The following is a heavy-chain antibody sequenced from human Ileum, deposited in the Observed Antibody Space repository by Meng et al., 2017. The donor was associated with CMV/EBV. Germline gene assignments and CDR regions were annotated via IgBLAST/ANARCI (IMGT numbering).Heavy chain of an antibody. CDR3: ARTNNADY. Sequence: EMEVVGVGGGLVQSWGTLGCSWSASGVTLSNYWMQWVRQAPGKGLVLVASISFDGSSTNYADSVKGRFTMSRDNAKNTMYLQMNSVRVDDTAMYYCARTNNADYWGQGTLVTVSS. CDR1: GVTLSNYW. D-gene: IGHD1-14*01. CDR2: ISFDGSST. V-gene: IGHV3-74*01. J-gene: IGHJ4*02.